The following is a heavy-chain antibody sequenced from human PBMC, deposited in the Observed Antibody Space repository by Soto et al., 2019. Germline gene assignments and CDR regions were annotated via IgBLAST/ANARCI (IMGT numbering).Heavy chain of an antibody. Sequence: WLCXRLSGFSAVSSFGIRSISLVRHAPGEGLECVSTITDSGGDSKYADSVRGRFAISRDNSKKTLYLQMSSLTAEDSAIYYSDRGSKDSYPGRRIFELWGRGTLVNV. CDR2: ITDSGGDS. CDR1: VSSFGIRS. V-gene: IGHV3-23*01. CDR3: DRGSKDSYPGRRIFEL. D-gene: IGHD3-3*02. J-gene: IGHJ4*02.